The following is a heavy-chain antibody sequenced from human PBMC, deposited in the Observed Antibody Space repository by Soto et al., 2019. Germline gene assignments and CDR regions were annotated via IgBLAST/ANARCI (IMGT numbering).Heavy chain of an antibody. V-gene: IGHV3-48*02. J-gene: IGHJ4*02. CDR1: GFTYSNYA. CDR3: TGNFPWGDVY. D-gene: IGHD3-16*01. Sequence: PGGSLRLSCAASGFTYSNYAMNWVRQAPEKGLEWVAYISASSSSIYYADSVKGRFTISRDNAKNSLYLQMNSLRDEDTAVYYCTGNFPWGDVYWGQGVQVTVSS. CDR2: ISASSSSI.